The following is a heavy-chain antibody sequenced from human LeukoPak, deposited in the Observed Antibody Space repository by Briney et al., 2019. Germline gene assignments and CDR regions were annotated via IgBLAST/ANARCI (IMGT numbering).Heavy chain of an antibody. V-gene: IGHV3-15*01. CDR3: TTRYCSGGRCDY. CDR1: GFTFSNAW. CDR2: IKSKTDGGTT. Sequence: GGSLRLSCAASGFTFSNAWMSWVRQAPGKGLEWVGRIKSKTDGGTTDYAAPVKGRFTISRDDSKTTLYLQMNSLKTEDTAVYYCTTRYCSGGRCDYWGQDTLVTVSS. J-gene: IGHJ4*02. D-gene: IGHD2-15*01.